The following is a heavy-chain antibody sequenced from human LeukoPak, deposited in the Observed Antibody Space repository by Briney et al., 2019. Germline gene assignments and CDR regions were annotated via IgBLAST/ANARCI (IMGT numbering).Heavy chain of an antibody. J-gene: IGHJ3*02. Sequence: ASVKVPCKASGYTFTGYYMHWLRQAPGQGLEWMGWINPNSGGTNYAQKFQGRVTMTRDTSISTAYMELSRLRSDDTAVYDCARVVAAARYGGAFDIWGQGTVVTVSS. CDR2: INPNSGGT. D-gene: IGHD6-13*01. CDR1: GYTFTGYY. V-gene: IGHV1-2*02. CDR3: ARVVAAARYGGAFDI.